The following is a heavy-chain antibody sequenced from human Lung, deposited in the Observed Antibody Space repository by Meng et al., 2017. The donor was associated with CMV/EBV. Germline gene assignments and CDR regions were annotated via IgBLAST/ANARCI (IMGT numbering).Heavy chain of an antibody. V-gene: IGHV3-30-3*01. CDR2: ISYDGSNK. Sequence: GESLKISCAASGFTFSSYAMHWVRQAPGKGLEWVAVISYDGSNKYYADSVKGRFTISRDNSKNTLYLQMNSLRAEDTAVYYCARGYCSSTSCYWGYYFDYWGQG. CDR1: GFTFSSYA. D-gene: IGHD2-2*01. J-gene: IGHJ4*02. CDR3: ARGYCSSTSCYWGYYFDY.